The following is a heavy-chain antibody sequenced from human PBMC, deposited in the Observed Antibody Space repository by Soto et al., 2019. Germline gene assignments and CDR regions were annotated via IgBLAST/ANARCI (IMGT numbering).Heavy chain of an antibody. CDR3: ATYPWGGSFDY. J-gene: IGHJ4*02. CDR1: GFTFSTNE. D-gene: IGHD3-16*01. Sequence: GGSLRLSCAASGFTFSTNEVSWVRQAPGKGLEWISYISSTGFTKYYADSVKGRYTISRDNAKNSLYLLMNSLSVEDTAVYYCATYPWGGSFDYWGQGTLVTVS. V-gene: IGHV3-48*03. CDR2: ISSTGFTK.